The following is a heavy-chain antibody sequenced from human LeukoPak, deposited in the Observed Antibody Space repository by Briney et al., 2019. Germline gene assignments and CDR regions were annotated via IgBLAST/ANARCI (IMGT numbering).Heavy chain of an antibody. CDR2: IRYDGSIK. CDR3: AKPVSGVAAAGDK. J-gene: IGHJ4*02. CDR1: GFTFSDSG. D-gene: IGHD6-13*01. Sequence: GGSLRLSCAASGFTFSDSGMHWVRQPPGKGLEWVAYIRYDGSIKDHAASVRGRFTISRDNSKNTLYLQLNSPKTEDTAVYYCAKPVSGVAAAGDKWGQGTLVTVSS. V-gene: IGHV3-30*02.